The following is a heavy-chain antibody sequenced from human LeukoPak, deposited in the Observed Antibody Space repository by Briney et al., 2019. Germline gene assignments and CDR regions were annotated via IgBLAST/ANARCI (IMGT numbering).Heavy chain of an antibody. V-gene: IGHV5-51*01. CDR3: ARLRWPRGGRSSFDY. CDR2: VNPDDSDT. Sequence: GESLKISCKGSGYSFTSHWIGWVRQMPGKGLEWMGIVNPDDSDTIYSPSFQGQVTISADESITTAYLQLSSLKASDTAMYYCARLRWPRGGRSSFDYWGQGALVTVSS. D-gene: IGHD3-10*01. CDR1: GYSFTSHW. J-gene: IGHJ4*02.